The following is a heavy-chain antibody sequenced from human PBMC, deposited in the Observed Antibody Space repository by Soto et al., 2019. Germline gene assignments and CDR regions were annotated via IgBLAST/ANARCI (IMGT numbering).Heavy chain of an antibody. V-gene: IGHV3-30-3*01. CDR2: ISYDGSNK. J-gene: IGHJ4*02. CDR1: GFTFSSYA. Sequence: PGGSLRLACAASGFTFSSYAMHWVRQAPGKGLEWVAVISYDGSNKYYADSVKGRFTISRDNSKNTLYLQMNSLRAEDTAVYYCARAGGVNSSWYVVDYWGQGTLVTVSS. CDR3: ARAGGVNSSWYVVDY. D-gene: IGHD6-13*01.